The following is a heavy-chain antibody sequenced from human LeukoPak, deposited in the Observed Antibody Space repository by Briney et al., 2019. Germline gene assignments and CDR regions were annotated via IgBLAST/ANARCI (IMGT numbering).Heavy chain of an antibody. D-gene: IGHD2-2*02. Sequence: GESLQISCKGSGYSFTSYWIGWVRQLPGKGLEWMGIIYPGDSDTRYSPSFQGQVTISADKSISTAYLQWSSLKASDTAMYYCARHRGCISTSCYRAGWFDPWGQGTLVTVSS. V-gene: IGHV5-51*01. CDR3: ARHRGCISTSCYRAGWFDP. CDR1: GYSFTSYW. J-gene: IGHJ5*02. CDR2: IYPGDSDT.